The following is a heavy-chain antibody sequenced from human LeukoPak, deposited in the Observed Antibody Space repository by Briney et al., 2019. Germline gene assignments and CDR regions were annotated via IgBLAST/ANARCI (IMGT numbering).Heavy chain of an antibody. CDR3: ARHLYYYGSGSLSEFDY. J-gene: IGHJ4*02. CDR1: GGSISSYY. V-gene: IGHV4-59*08. Sequence: SETLSLTCTVSGGSISSYYWSWIRQPPGKGLEWIGYIYYSGSTNYNPSLKSRVTISVDTSKNQFSLKLSSVTAADTAVYYCARHLYYYGSGSLSEFDYWGQGTLVTVSS. D-gene: IGHD3-10*01. CDR2: IYYSGST.